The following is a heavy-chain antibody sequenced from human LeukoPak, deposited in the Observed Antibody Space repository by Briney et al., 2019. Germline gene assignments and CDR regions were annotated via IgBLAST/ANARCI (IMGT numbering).Heavy chain of an antibody. Sequence: KFGESLKISCKGSGYSFTSYWIGWVRQMPGKGLEWMGIIYPDDSDTRYSPSFQGQVTISADKSISTAYLQWSSLKASDTAIYYCARLSIQDSSLLFYPWGQGTLVTVSS. CDR3: ARLSIQDSSLLFYP. V-gene: IGHV5-51*01. CDR1: GYSFTSYW. D-gene: IGHD3-3*01. J-gene: IGHJ5*02. CDR2: IYPDDSDT.